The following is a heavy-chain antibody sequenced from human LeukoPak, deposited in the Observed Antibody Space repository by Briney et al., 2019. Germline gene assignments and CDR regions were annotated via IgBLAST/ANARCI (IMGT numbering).Heavy chain of an antibody. V-gene: IGHV1-18*01. CDR2: ISAYNGNT. Sequence: ASVKVSCKASGYTFTSYGISWVRQAPGQGLEWMGWISAYNGNTNYAQKLQGRVTMTTDTSTSTAYMELRSLRSDDTAVYYCARVGQGYCSSTSCYSTNKYYFDYWGQGTLVTVPS. D-gene: IGHD2-2*01. CDR1: GYTFTSYG. CDR3: ARVGQGYCSSTSCYSTNKYYFDY. J-gene: IGHJ4*02.